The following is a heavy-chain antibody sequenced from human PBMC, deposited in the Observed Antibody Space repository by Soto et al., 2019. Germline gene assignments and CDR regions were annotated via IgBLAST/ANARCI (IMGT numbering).Heavy chain of an antibody. Sequence: GGSLRLSCAVSGFTFSSYAMSWVRQAPGKGLEWVSGISTSGDSTYYADSVKGRFTISRDNSKDTLYLQMNSLRAGDTAVYYCAINSRYCSSTSCYADWGQGTLVTVSS. J-gene: IGHJ4*02. CDR3: AINSRYCSSTSCYAD. D-gene: IGHD2-2*01. CDR2: ISTSGDST. V-gene: IGHV3-23*01. CDR1: GFTFSSYA.